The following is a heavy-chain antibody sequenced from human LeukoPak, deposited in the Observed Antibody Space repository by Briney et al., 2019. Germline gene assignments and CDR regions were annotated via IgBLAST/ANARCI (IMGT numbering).Heavy chain of an antibody. D-gene: IGHD3-10*01. CDR1: GYTFASYG. J-gene: IGHJ4*02. Sequence: ASVKVSCKGFGYTFASYGISWVRQAPGQGLEWIGWISNYNGNTNYAQKFEGRVTMTTDRSTSTAYMELRSLRSDDTAVYYCARDSHLEFAYFQGADYWGQGTLVTVSS. V-gene: IGHV1-18*01. CDR2: ISNYNGNT. CDR3: ARDSHLEFAYFQGADY.